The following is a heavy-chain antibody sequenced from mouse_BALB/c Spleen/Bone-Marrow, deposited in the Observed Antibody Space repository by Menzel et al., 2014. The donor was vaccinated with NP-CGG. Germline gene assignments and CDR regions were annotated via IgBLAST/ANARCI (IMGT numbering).Heavy chain of an antibody. CDR3: ARRRTFITSVVDYFDV. V-gene: IGHV1-82*01. CDR1: GYVFSSSW. D-gene: IGHD1-1*02. CDR2: IYPGDGNT. J-gene: IGHJ1*01. Sequence: QVQLQQSGPELVKPGASVKISCRASGYVFSSSWMNWVKPRPGQGLEWIGRIYPGDGNTNYNGKFKGKATLTADTSSSTAYMQISSLTSVDSAVYFCARRRTFITSVVDYFDVWGAGTTVTVSS.